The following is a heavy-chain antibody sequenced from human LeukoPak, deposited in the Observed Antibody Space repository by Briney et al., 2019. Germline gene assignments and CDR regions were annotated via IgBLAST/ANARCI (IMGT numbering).Heavy chain of an antibody. J-gene: IGHJ5*02. CDR2: INNDGSYA. V-gene: IGHV3-74*01. Sequence: GGSLRLSCAASGIAFSNHWMHWVRHAPGKGLEWVSWINNDGSYAVYADSVRARFTISRDNAKNTLYLQMNSLRPEDTAVYYCARDRPRNWFDPWGQGTLVTVSS. CDR1: GIAFSNHW. CDR3: ARDRPRNWFDP.